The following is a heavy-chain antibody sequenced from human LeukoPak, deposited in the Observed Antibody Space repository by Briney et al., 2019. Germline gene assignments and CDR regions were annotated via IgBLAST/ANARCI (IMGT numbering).Heavy chain of an antibody. Sequence: GGSLRLSCAASGFTFRNYWMSWVRQAPGKGLEWVANIKEDGSEKYYADSVKGRFTISRDNAKKSLYLQMNSLRADDTAVYYCARPELPGWSVLADFWGQGTLVTVSS. D-gene: IGHD2-15*01. CDR2: IKEDGSEK. V-gene: IGHV3-7*01. CDR3: ARPELPGWSVLADF. J-gene: IGHJ4*02. CDR1: GFTFRNYW.